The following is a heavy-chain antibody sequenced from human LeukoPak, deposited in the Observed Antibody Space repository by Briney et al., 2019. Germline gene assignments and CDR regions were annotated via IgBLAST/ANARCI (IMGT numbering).Heavy chain of an antibody. J-gene: IGHJ4*02. Sequence: ASVKVSCKASGYTFSNYYMHWVRQAPGQGLEWMGRINAGNGVTNFARKFQGRVTMTRDKSISTAYMELSRLRFDDTAVYFCARTGITLAGGDYWGQGTLVSVSS. V-gene: IGHV1-2*06. D-gene: IGHD6-19*01. CDR1: GYTFSNYY. CDR2: INAGNGVT. CDR3: ARTGITLAGGDY.